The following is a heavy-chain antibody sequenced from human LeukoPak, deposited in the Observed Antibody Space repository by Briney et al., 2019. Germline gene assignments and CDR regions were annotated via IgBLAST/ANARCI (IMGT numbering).Heavy chain of an antibody. CDR2: ISAYNGDT. D-gene: IGHD2-21*02. J-gene: IGHJ5*02. V-gene: IGHV1-18*01. CDR3: ARDACISCGGDCCHDP. Sequence: GASVKVSCKASGYTFTNYGISRVLQAPGQGLEWMAWISAYNGDTRYAQKFQGRVILTTDTSTTTAYMELRNLRSDDTAVYYCARDACISCGGDCCHDPWGQGTLVTVSS. CDR1: GYTFTNYG.